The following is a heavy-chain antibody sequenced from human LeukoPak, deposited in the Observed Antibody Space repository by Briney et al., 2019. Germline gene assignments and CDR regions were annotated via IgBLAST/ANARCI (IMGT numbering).Heavy chain of an antibody. Sequence: GGSLRLSCAASGFTFSNYAMSWVRQAPGKGLEWVANIKQDGSEKYYVASVKGRFTISRDNAENSLYLQMDSLGAEDTAVYYCARGEYYGSGTREFDYWGQGTLVTVSS. V-gene: IGHV3-7*03. D-gene: IGHD3-10*01. CDR2: IKQDGSEK. J-gene: IGHJ4*02. CDR1: GFTFSNYA. CDR3: ARGEYYGSGTREFDY.